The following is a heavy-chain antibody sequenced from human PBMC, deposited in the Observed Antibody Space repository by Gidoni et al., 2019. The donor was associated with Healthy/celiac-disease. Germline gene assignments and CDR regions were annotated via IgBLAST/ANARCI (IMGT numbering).Heavy chain of an antibody. Sequence: EVQLLESGGGLVQPGRSLRLSCAASGFTFDDYAMPWVRQAPGKGLEWVSGISWNSGSIGYADSVKGRFTISRDNAKNSLYLQMNSLRAEDTALYYCAKDMGSSWYFDYWGQGTLVTVSS. CDR2: ISWNSGSI. CDR1: GFTFDDYA. D-gene: IGHD6-13*01. V-gene: IGHV3-9*01. CDR3: AKDMGSSWYFDY. J-gene: IGHJ4*02.